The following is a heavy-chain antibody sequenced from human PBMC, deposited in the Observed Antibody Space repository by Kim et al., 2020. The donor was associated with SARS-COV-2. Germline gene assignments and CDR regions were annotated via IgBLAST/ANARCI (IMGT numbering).Heavy chain of an antibody. J-gene: IGHJ4*02. D-gene: IGHD3-22*01. Sequence: SETLSLTCSVSGGDFNDYYWSWIRQPPGKGLEWIGYIHLFGNINNNPSLRGRVAMSMDTSKNQVSLLLTSVTAADTAIYFCARKRADRSGFIDYWGQGILVAVSS. CDR3: ARKRADRSGFIDY. CDR2: IHLFGNI. V-gene: IGHV4-59*01. CDR1: GGDFNDYY.